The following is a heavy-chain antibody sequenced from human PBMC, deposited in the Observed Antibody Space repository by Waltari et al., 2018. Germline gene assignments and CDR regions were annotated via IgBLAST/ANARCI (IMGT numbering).Heavy chain of an antibody. Sequence: QVQLVESGGGVVQPGRSLRLSCAASGFTFSSYAMHWVRQAPGKGLEWVAVISYDGSNKSYADSVKGRFTISRDNSKNTLYLQMNSLRAEDTAVYYCARSALGAAGPSNQGWYFDLWGRGTLVTVSS. CDR1: GFTFSSYA. D-gene: IGHD6-13*01. J-gene: IGHJ2*01. V-gene: IGHV3-30-3*01. CDR2: ISYDGSNK. CDR3: ARSALGAAGPSNQGWYFDL.